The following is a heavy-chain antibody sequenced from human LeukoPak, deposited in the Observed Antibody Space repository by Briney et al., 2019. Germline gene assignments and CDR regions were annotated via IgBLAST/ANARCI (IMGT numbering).Heavy chain of an antibody. D-gene: IGHD6-6*01. CDR1: GGSISSGGYS. CDR3: ARIPPSSSVGWVNWFDP. V-gene: IGHV4-30-2*01. Sequence: SETLSLTCAVSGGSISSGGYSWSWIRQPPGKGLEWIGYIYHSGSTYYNPSLKSRVTISVDRSKNQFSLKLSSVAAADTAVYYCARIPPSSSVGWVNWFDPWGQGTLVTVSS. CDR2: IYHSGST. J-gene: IGHJ5*02.